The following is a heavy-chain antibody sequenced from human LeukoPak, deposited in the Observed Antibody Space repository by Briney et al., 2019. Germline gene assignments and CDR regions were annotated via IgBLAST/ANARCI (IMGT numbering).Heavy chain of an antibody. D-gene: IGHD6-25*01. CDR2: INSDGSTT. CDR1: GFTFSSYG. J-gene: IGHJ3*02. V-gene: IGHV3-74*01. CDR3: ARVGARLRAFDI. Sequence: GGSLRLSCAASGFTFSSYGMHWVRQAPGKGLVWVSRINSDGSTTSYADTVKGRFTISRDNAKNTLYLKMNRLRAEDTAVYYCARVGARLRAFDIGGQGTMVTVSS.